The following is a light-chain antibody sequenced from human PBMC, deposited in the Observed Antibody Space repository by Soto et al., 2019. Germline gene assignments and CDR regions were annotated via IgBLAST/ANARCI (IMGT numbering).Light chain of an antibody. V-gene: IGLV1-47*02. J-gene: IGLJ2*01. CDR1: SSDVGSYNY. CDR3: ASWDDSLSVL. CDR2: SDN. Sequence: QSALTQPASVSGSPGQSITISCTGTSSDVGSYNYVSWYQQLPGTAPKLVIYSDNQRPSGVPDRFSGSKSGTSASLAISGLRSEDEADYYCASWDDSLSVLFGGGTKVTVL.